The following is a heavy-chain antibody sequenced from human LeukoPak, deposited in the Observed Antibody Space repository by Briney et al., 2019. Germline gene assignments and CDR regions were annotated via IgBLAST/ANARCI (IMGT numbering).Heavy chain of an antibody. D-gene: IGHD6-13*01. Sequence: SETLSLTCAVYGGSFSGYYWSWIRQPPGKGLEWIGEINHSGSTNYNPSLKSRVTISVDKSKNQFSLKLSSVTAADTAVYYCASGYSSSCFDYWGQGTLVTVSS. CDR1: GGSFSGYY. J-gene: IGHJ4*02. CDR3: ASGYSSSCFDY. CDR2: INHSGST. V-gene: IGHV4-34*01.